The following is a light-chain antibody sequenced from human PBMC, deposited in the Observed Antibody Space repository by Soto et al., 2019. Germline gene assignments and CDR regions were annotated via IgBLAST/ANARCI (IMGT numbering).Light chain of an antibody. CDR3: QQYNNWPPKYT. CDR2: GAS. CDR1: QSVSSN. V-gene: IGKV3-15*01. J-gene: IGKJ2*01. Sequence: EIVMTQSPATLSVSPGERATLSCRASQSVSSNLAWYQQKPGQSPRLLIYGASTSVTGIPARFSGSGSGTEFTITISSMQSEDFAVYYCQQYNNWPPKYTFGQGTKLESK.